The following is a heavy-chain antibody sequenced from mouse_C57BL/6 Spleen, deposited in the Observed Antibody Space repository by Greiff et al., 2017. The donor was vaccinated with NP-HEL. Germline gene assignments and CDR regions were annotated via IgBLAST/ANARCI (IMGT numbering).Heavy chain of an antibody. D-gene: IGHD2-5*01. J-gene: IGHJ4*01. CDR2: IDPSDSYT. V-gene: IGHV1-50*01. CDR1: GYTFTSYW. CDR3: AREDYSNFDAMDY. Sequence: VQLQQPGAELVKPGASVKLSCKASGYTFTSYWMQWVKQRPGQGLEWIGEIDPSDSYTNYNQKFKGKATLTVDTSSSTAYMQLSSLTSEDSAVYYCAREDYSNFDAMDYWGQGTSVTVSS.